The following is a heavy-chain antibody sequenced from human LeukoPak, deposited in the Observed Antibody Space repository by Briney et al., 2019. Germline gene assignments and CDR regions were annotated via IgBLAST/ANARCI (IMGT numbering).Heavy chain of an antibody. Sequence: SETLSLTCAVYGGSFSGYYWGWVRQPPGKGLEWIGEINHSGSTNYNPSLKSRVTISVDTSKNQFSLKLSSVTAADTAVYYCAREGRGYSGYARYWGQGTLVTVSS. CDR1: GGSFSGYY. J-gene: IGHJ4*02. CDR3: AREGRGYSGYARY. CDR2: INHSGST. V-gene: IGHV4-34*01. D-gene: IGHD5-12*01.